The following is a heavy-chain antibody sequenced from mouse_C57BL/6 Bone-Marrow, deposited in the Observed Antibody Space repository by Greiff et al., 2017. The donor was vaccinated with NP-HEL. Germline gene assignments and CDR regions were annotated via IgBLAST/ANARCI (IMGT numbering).Heavy chain of an antibody. CDR3: AREGGLRRRTYAMDY. J-gene: IGHJ4*01. D-gene: IGHD2-4*01. V-gene: IGHV5-16*01. CDR2: INYDGSST. CDR1: GFTFSDYY. Sequence: LQQSEGGLVQPGSSMKLSCTASGFTFSDYYMAWVRQVPEKGLEWVANINYDGSSTYYLDSLKSRFIISRDNAKNSLYLQMSSLKSEDTATYYCAREGGLRRRTYAMDYWGQGTSVTVSS.